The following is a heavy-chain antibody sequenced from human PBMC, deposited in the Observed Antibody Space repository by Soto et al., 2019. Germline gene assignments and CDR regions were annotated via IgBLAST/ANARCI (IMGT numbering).Heavy chain of an antibody. D-gene: IGHD1-26*01. J-gene: IGHJ4*02. CDR1: GGSIYTGGFY. CDR3: ATSLVTSRARVDY. CDR2: IYYTGST. Sequence: SETLSLTCTVSGGSIYTGGFYWSWIRQLPGKGLEWLGYIYYTGSTQYTPALKSRLSISTDTSDNQFSLRVNSVTSADTAVYYCATSLVTSRARVDYWGQGTPVTVSS. V-gene: IGHV4-31*03.